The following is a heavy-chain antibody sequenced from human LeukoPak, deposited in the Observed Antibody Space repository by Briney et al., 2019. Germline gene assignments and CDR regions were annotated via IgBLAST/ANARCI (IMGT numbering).Heavy chain of an antibody. V-gene: IGHV1-2*02. CDR1: GYTFTGYY. Sequence: GASVKVSCKASGYTFTGYYMHWVRQAPGQGLEWMGWINPNSGGTNYAQKFQGRVTMTRDTSISTAYMELSRLRSDDTAVYYCARGDPPPQLLGGSGAFDIWGQGTMVTVSS. J-gene: IGHJ3*02. CDR2: INPNSGGT. D-gene: IGHD2-2*01. CDR3: ARGDPPPQLLGGSGAFDI.